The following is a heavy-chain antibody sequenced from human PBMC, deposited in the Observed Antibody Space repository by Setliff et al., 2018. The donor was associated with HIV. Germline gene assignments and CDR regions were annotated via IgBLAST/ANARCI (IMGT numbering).Heavy chain of an antibody. Sequence: PSETLSLTCAVSGGSISSSNWWSWVRQPPGKGLEWIGEIYFSGSTYYNPSVKSRVTISIDTSKNQFSPRLSSVTAADTAVYYCARDHKYYYDSSGLDYWGQGTLVTVSS. J-gene: IGHJ4*02. CDR2: IYFSGST. CDR1: GGSISSSNW. V-gene: IGHV4-4*02. CDR3: ARDHKYYYDSSGLDY. D-gene: IGHD3-22*01.